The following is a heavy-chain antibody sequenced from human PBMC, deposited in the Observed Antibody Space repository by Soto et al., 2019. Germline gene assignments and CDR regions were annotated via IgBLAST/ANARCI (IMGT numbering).Heavy chain of an antibody. V-gene: IGHV3-21*01. CDR1: GFTFSSYS. CDR2: ISSSSSYI. J-gene: IGHJ4*01. D-gene: IGHD2-15*01. CDR3: ARPGYCSGGRCYAFFDS. Sequence: EVQQVESGGGLVKPGGSLRLSCAASGFTFSSYSKNWVRQAPGKGLEWVSSISSSSSYIYYADSVKGRFTISRDNAKNSLYLQMNSLTAEDTAVYYCARPGYCSGGRCYAFFDSWGHGTLVAVSS.